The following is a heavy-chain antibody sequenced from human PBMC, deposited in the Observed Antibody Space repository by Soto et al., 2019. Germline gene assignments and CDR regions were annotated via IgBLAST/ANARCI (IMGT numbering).Heavy chain of an antibody. Sequence: ASVKVSCKASGYTFTSYGISWVRQAPGQGLEWMGWISAYNGNTNYAQKLQGRVTMTTDTSTSTAHMELRSLRSDDTAVYYCARDIVVVPAAIVSGYYYYGMDVWGQGTTVTVSS. J-gene: IGHJ6*02. V-gene: IGHV1-18*01. D-gene: IGHD2-2*02. CDR1: GYTFTSYG. CDR3: ARDIVVVPAAIVSGYYYYGMDV. CDR2: ISAYNGNT.